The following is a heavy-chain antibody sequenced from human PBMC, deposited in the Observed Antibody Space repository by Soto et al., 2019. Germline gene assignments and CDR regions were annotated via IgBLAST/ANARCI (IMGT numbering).Heavy chain of an antibody. CDR3: ARVETVATIGQIDY. V-gene: IGHV1-18*01. J-gene: IGHJ4*02. CDR1: GYTFTSYG. Sequence: ASVKVSYKASGYTFTSYGISWVRQAPGQGLEWMGWISAYNGNTNYAQKLQGRVTMTTDTSTSTAYMELRSLRSDDTAVYYCARVETVATIGQIDYWGQGTLVTVSS. D-gene: IGHD5-12*01. CDR2: ISAYNGNT.